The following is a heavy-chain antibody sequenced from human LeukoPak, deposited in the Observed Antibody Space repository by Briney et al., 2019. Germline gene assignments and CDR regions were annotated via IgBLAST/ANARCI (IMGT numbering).Heavy chain of an antibody. CDR1: GFTFSSYA. V-gene: IGHV3-23*01. Sequence: GGSLRLSCAASGFTFSSYAMSWVRQAPGKGLEWVSGISGSGGSTYHADSVKGRFTISRGNSKNTLYLQMNSLRAEDTALYYCAKGYCSGSSCYNWYFDLWGRGTLVTVSS. J-gene: IGHJ2*01. CDR3: AKGYCSGSSCYNWYFDL. CDR2: ISGSGGST. D-gene: IGHD2-15*01.